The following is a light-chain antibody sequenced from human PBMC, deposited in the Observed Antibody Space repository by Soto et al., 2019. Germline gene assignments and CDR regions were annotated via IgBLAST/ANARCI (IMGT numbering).Light chain of an antibody. J-gene: IGKJ1*01. CDR3: QQYNSYSGT. V-gene: IGKV1-5*03. CDR1: QSIGSW. Sequence: DIPMTQSPSTLSASVGDRVTITCRASQSIGSWLAWYQQKPGKVPKILIYKASNLESGVPSRFSGSGSGTEFTLTISSLQPDDFATYYCQQYNSYSGTFGQGTKVEI. CDR2: KAS.